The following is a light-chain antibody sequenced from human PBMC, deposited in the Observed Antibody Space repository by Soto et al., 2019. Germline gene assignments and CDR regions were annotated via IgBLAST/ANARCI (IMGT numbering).Light chain of an antibody. CDR2: DAS. CDR1: QSINNY. J-gene: IGKJ5*01. V-gene: IGKV3-11*01. Sequence: EIVLTQSPVTLSLSPGERATLSCRASQSINNYLAWYQQKPGQAPRLLIYDASNRATGIPARFSGSGSGTEFTLTINSLQSEDSAVYYCQQHNQWPITFGQGTRLEI. CDR3: QQHNQWPIT.